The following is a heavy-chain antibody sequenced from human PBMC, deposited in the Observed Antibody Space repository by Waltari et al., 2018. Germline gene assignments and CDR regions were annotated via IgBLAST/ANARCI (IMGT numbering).Heavy chain of an antibody. CDR3: ARDRGRGLYFDS. CDR2: IHRSGRT. D-gene: IGHD2-15*01. J-gene: IGHJ4*02. CDR1: W. Sequence: WWRWVRQSPGKGLEWIGQIHRSGRTYYNPSLESRVSVSMDTSNNKFFLKLSSAIAADTAVYYCARDRGRGLYFDSWGQGTLVTVSP. V-gene: IGHV4-4*02.